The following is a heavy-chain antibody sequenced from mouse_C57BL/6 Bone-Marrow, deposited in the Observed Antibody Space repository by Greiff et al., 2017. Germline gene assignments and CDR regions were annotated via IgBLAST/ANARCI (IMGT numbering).Heavy chain of an antibody. CDR3: ARPCSYWYFDV. CDR1: GYTFTSYG. J-gene: IGHJ1*03. CDR2: IYPRSGNT. Sequence: QVQLQQSGAELARPGASVKLSCKASGYTFTSYGISWVKQRTGQCLEWIGEIYPRSGNTYYNEKFKGKATLTADKSSSTAYMELRSLTSEDSAVYFCARPCSYWYFDVWGTGTTVTVSS. V-gene: IGHV1-81*01.